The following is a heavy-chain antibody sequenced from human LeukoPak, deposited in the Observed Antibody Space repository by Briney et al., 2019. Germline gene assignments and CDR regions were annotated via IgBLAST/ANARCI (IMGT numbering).Heavy chain of an antibody. J-gene: IGHJ6*02. CDR3: ANSPGYSSV. V-gene: IGHV3-23*01. D-gene: IGHD6-13*01. CDR2: ISGSGGST. CDR1: GFTFTSYS. Sequence: GGSLRLSCAASGFTFTSYSMNWVRQAPGKGLEWVSAISGSGGSTYYADSVKGRFTISRDNSKNTLYLQMNSLRAEDTAVYYCANSPGYSSVWGQGTTVTVSS.